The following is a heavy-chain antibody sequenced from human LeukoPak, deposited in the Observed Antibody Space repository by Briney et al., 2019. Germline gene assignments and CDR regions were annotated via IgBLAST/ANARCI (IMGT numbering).Heavy chain of an antibody. CDR1: GGTFSSYA. Sequence: SVKVSCKASGGTFSSYAISWVRQAPGQGLEWMGGIIPIFGTANYAQKFQGRVTITADESTSTAYMELSSLRSEDTAVYYCARAKGYCSGGSCYGDAFDIWGQGTMVTVSS. J-gene: IGHJ3*02. CDR2: IIPIFGTA. V-gene: IGHV1-69*13. CDR3: ARAKGYCSGGSCYGDAFDI. D-gene: IGHD2-15*01.